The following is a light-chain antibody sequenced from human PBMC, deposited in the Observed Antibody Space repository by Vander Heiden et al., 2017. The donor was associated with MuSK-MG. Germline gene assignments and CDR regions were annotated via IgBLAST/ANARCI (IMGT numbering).Light chain of an antibody. J-gene: IGKJ2*01. Sequence: IVMTQPPDPLPVSLGERATINCKSSQSVLYSSNNKNYLAWYQQKPGQAPKLLIYWASTRESGVPDRFSGSGSGTDFTLTISSLQAEDMAVYYCQQYDSAPYTFGHGTKLEIK. CDR1: QSVLYSSNNKNY. CDR3: QQYDSAPYT. CDR2: WAS. V-gene: IGKV4-1*01.